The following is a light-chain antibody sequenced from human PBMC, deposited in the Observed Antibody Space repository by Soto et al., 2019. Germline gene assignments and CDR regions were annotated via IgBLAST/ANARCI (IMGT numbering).Light chain of an antibody. V-gene: IGLV1-40*01. J-gene: IGLJ2*01. CDR3: QSYDSSLSVGVV. CDR1: SSNIGAGYD. CDR2: GNS. Sequence: QSVLTQPPSVSGAPGQRVTISCTGSSSNIGAGYDVHWYQQLPGTAPKLLIYGNSNRPSGVPDRFSGSKSGTSASLAITGLHAEDEADYYCQSYDSSLSVGVVFGGGTKLTVL.